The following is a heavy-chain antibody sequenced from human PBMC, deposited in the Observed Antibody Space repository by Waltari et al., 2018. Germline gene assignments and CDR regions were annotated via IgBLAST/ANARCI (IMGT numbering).Heavy chain of an antibody. V-gene: IGHV4-38-2*01. D-gene: IGHD2-2*03. Sequence: QVQLQELGPGLVRPSETLSLTGDVSGYFINTGVFWGWIRQPPGKGLEWIGNIYHDGTTYYNPSLKHRLMISLDTSKNQFSLRLNFVDVADTAVYYCARQTLGYCTSAACRRLETWGQGILVTVSS. CDR3: ARQTLGYCTSAACRRLET. CDR2: IYHDGTT. J-gene: IGHJ5*02. CDR1: GYFINTGVF.